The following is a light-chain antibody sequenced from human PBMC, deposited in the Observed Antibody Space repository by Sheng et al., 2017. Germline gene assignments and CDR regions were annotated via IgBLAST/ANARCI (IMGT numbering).Light chain of an antibody. CDR2: KDS. J-gene: IGLJ3*02. CDR3: QSADSSGTYRGV. Sequence: SYELTQPPSVSVSPGQTARITCSGDALPKQYAYWYQQKPGQAPVLVIYKDSERPSGIPERFSGSSSGTTVTLTISGVQAEDEADYYCQSADSSGTYRGVFGGRDQADRP. CDR1: ALPKQY. V-gene: IGLV3-25*03.